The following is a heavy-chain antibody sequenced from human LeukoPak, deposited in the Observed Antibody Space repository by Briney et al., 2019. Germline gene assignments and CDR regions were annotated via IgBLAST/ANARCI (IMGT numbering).Heavy chain of an antibody. CDR2: INHSGST. Sequence: PSETLSLTCAVYGVSFSGYHWSWIRQPPGKGLEWIGEINHSGSTNYNPSLKSRVTISVDTSKNQFSLKLSSLTAADTAVYYCARSWSHYYYYYMDVWGKGTTVTVSS. V-gene: IGHV4-34*01. CDR3: ARSWSHYYYYYMDV. CDR1: GVSFSGYH. J-gene: IGHJ6*03.